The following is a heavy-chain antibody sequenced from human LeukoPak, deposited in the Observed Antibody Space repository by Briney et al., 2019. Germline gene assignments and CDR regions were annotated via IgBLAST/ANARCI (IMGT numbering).Heavy chain of an antibody. CDR1: GFTFSSYW. V-gene: IGHV3-7*01. CDR2: IKQDGSET. CDR3: GRSMDV. Sequence: PGGSLRLSCAASGFTFSSYWMHWVRQAPGKGLEWVANIKQDGSETHYVGSVKGRFSISRDNAKNSAYLQMHSLRAEDTAVYYCGRSMDVWGQGTTVTVSS. J-gene: IGHJ6*02.